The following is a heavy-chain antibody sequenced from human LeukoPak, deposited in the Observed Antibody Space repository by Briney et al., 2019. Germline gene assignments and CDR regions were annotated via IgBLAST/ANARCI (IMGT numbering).Heavy chain of an antibody. J-gene: IGHJ4*02. CDR1: GGSISSYY. CDR3: ARVRYSSSSYYFDY. Sequence: SETLSLTCTVSGGSISSYYWSWIRQPPGKGLEWIGYIYYSGSTNYNPSLKSRVTISVDTSKNQFSLKLSSVTAADTAVYYCARVRYSSSSYYFDYWGQGTLVTVSS. D-gene: IGHD6-6*01. V-gene: IGHV4-59*01. CDR2: IYYSGST.